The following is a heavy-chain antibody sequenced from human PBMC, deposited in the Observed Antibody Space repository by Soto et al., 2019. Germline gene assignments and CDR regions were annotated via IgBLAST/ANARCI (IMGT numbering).Heavy chain of an antibody. D-gene: IGHD3-3*01. CDR2: ISSSSSYI. CDR1: GFTFSSYS. CDR3: ARDPDDFWGGYFVLGNDY. Sequence: PGGSLRLSCAASGFTFSSYSMNWVRQAPGKGLEWVSSISSSSSYIYYADSVKGRFTISRDNARNSLYLQMNSLRAEDTAVYYCARDPDDFWGGYFVLGNDYWGQGTLVTVSS. J-gene: IGHJ4*02. V-gene: IGHV3-21*01.